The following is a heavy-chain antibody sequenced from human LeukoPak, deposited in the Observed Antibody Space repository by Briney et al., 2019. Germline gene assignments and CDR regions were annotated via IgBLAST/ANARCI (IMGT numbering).Heavy chain of an antibody. Sequence: GGSLRLSCAASGFTSSDYTMNWVRQSPGKGLEWVSGISVSDDSTYYADSVKGRFTISRDKSNNMLHLQMNSLRAEDTAGYYCARDRYCVSTNCPYDFWGQGTPVTVSS. V-gene: IGHV3-23*01. CDR2: ISVSDDST. D-gene: IGHD2-2*01. CDR3: ARDRYCVSTNCPYDF. CDR1: GFTSSDYT. J-gene: IGHJ4*02.